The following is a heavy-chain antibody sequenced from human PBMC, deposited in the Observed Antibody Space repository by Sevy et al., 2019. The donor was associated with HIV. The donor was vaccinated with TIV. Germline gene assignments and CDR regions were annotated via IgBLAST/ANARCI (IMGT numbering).Heavy chain of an antibody. Sequence: SETLSLTCTVSGGSINDLYWSWIRQTPGRGLEWIGYISYGGITNYNPSLKSRVIISVDTSKNQFSLKLNSMTAADTAVYYCEGHPLGILEWFDPWGQGTLVTVSS. CDR3: EGHPLGILEWFDP. D-gene: IGHD2-15*01. CDR1: GGSINDLY. J-gene: IGHJ5*02. V-gene: IGHV4-59*08. CDR2: ISYGGIT.